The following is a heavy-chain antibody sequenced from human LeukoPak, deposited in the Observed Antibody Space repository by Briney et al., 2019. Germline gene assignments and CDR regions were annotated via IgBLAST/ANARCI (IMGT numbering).Heavy chain of an antibody. CDR3: AREQQPQYFQH. Sequence: ASVKVSCKASGYTFTGYYMHWVRQAPGQGLEWMGWINPNSGGTNYAQKFQGRVTMTRDMSTSTVYMELSSLRSEDTAVYYCAREQQPQYFQHWGQGTLVTVSS. CDR2: INPNSGGT. CDR1: GYTFTGYY. V-gene: IGHV1-2*02. J-gene: IGHJ1*01. D-gene: IGHD6-13*01.